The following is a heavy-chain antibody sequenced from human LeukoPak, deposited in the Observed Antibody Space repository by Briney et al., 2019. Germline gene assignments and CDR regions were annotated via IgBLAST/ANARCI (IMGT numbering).Heavy chain of an antibody. CDR1: GYTLTELS. J-gene: IGHJ6*03. CDR3: ATDGGITMVRGVIRPSHYYYYYMDV. D-gene: IGHD3-10*01. CDR2: FDPEDGET. Sequence: ASVKVSCKVSGYTLTELSMHWVRQAPGKGLEWMGGFDPEDGETIYAQKFQGRVTMTEDTSTDTAYMELSSLRSEDTAVYYCATDGGITMVRGVIRPSHYYYYYMDVWGKGTTVTVSS. V-gene: IGHV1-24*01.